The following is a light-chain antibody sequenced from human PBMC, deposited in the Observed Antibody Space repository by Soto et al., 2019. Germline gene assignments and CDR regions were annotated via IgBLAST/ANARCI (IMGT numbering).Light chain of an antibody. Sequence: TQSPSSLSASVGDRVTITCRASQSVNSNYLAWYQQKPGQAPRLLIYAASSWATGIPDRFSGSGSGTDFTLTISRLEPEDFAVYYCQQYATSPVTFAGGTKVEIK. V-gene: IGKV3-20*01. CDR1: QSVNSNY. CDR2: AAS. CDR3: QQYATSPVT. J-gene: IGKJ4*01.